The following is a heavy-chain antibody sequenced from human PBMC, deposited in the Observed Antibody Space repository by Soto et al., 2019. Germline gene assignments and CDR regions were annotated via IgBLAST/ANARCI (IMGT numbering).Heavy chain of an antibody. CDR2: IYYSGST. J-gene: IGHJ4*02. V-gene: IGHV4-59*08. Sequence: TSETLSLTCTVSGGSISSYYWSWIRQPPGKGLEWIGYIYYSGSTNYNPSLKSRVTISVDTSKNQFSLKLSSVTAADTAVYYCARRGYDILTGHHYYFDYWGQGTLVTVSS. CDR3: ARRGYDILTGHHYYFDY. D-gene: IGHD3-9*01. CDR1: GGSISSYY.